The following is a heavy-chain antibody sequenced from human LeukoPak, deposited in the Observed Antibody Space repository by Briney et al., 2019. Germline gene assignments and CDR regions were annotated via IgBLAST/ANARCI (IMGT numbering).Heavy chain of an antibody. D-gene: IGHD4-17*01. Sequence: GGSLRLSCAASGFTFGDYAMHWVRHVPGKGLEWVSSISWNSGTIGYADSVKGRFTISRDNAKNSLYVQMNSLRAEDTALYYCAKDYRLFTVTTEAAFDIWGQGTMVIVSS. CDR2: ISWNSGTI. J-gene: IGHJ3*02. CDR1: GFTFGDYA. V-gene: IGHV3-9*01. CDR3: AKDYRLFTVTTEAAFDI.